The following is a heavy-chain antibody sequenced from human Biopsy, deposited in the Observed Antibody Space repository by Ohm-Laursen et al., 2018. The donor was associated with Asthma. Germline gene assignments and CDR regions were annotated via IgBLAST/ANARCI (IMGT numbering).Heavy chain of an antibody. D-gene: IGHD2-15*01. CDR1: GGSIRSYY. CDR2: IHYSGST. V-gene: IGHV4-59*07. CDR3: AGFCSGGNCPDH. Sequence: PSDTLSLTWTVSGGSIRSYYWTWIRQPPGKGLEWIGNIHYSGSTYSNPSLKSRVTISVDTSKKQISLRLSSVIVADTAVYYCAGFCSGGNCPDHWGQGTLVTVSS. J-gene: IGHJ4*02.